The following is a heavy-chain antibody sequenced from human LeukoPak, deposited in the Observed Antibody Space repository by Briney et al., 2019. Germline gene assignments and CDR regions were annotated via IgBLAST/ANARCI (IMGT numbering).Heavy chain of an antibody. J-gene: IGHJ5*02. Sequence: SETLSLTCTVSGGSISSSTDYWGWIRQPPGKGLEWIANIYYSGSTYYNPSLKSRVTISVDTSKNQFSLKLNSVTAADTAVYYCAGLIRPGWFDPWGQGTLVTVSS. CDR3: AGLIRPGWFDP. D-gene: IGHD1-14*01. CDR2: IYYSGST. CDR1: GGSISSSTDY. V-gene: IGHV4-39*01.